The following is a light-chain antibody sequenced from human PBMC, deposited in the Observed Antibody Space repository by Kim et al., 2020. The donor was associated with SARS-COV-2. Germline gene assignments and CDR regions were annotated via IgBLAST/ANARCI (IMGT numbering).Light chain of an antibody. Sequence: GQTVTISCTRSSGSIASNYVQWYQQRPGSAPTPVIYEDNQRPSGVPDRFSGSIDSSSNSASLTISGLKTEDEADYYCQSYDSSNWVFGGGTQLTVL. CDR1: SGSIASNY. J-gene: IGLJ3*02. V-gene: IGLV6-57*03. CDR3: QSYDSSNWV. CDR2: EDN.